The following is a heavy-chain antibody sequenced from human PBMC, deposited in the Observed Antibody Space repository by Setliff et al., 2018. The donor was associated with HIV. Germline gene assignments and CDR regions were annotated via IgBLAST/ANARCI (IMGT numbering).Heavy chain of an antibody. CDR1: GGSISSYF. D-gene: IGHD6-19*01. Sequence: LSLTCTVSGGSISSYFWSWIRQPPGKGLEWIGYIYYSGSTKYNPSLMSRVTISLDTSKNQFSLKLSSVTAADTAVYYCAKDIPGPAINSGRIKNWFDPWGEGTLVTVSS. V-gene: IGHV4-59*12. J-gene: IGHJ5*02. CDR2: IYYSGST. CDR3: AKDIPGPAINSGRIKNWFDP.